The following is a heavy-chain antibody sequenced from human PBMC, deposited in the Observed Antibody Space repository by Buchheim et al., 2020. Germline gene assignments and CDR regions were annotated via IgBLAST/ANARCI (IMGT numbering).Heavy chain of an antibody. D-gene: IGHD3-10*01. Sequence: EVQLVDSGGGLVQPGGSLRLSCAASGFTFSSYWMHWVRQAPGKGPVWVSRINTDGTDTSYADSVKGRFTIPRDNARNTLHLQMNSLEAEDTAVYFCARGGTSGSLDYWGQGTL. V-gene: IGHV3-74*01. CDR3: ARGGTSGSLDY. CDR1: GFTFSSYW. J-gene: IGHJ4*02. CDR2: INTDGTDT.